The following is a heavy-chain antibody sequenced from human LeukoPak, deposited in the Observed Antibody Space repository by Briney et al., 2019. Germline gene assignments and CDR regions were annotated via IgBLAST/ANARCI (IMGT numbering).Heavy chain of an antibody. CDR2: IYYSGNT. D-gene: IGHD3-10*01. CDR1: GVSISSSNSY. V-gene: IGHV4-39*07. J-gene: IGHJ4*02. Sequence: SETLSLTCTVSGVSISSSNSYWGWIRQPPGKGLEWIGSIYYSGNTYYNASLKSRVTISVDTSKNQFSLKLSSVTAADTAVYYCARAPRGLFDYWGQGTLVTVSS. CDR3: ARAPRGLFDY.